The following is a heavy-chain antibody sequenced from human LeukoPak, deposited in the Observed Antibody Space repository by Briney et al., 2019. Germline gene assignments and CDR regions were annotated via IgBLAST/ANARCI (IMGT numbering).Heavy chain of an antibody. V-gene: IGHV3-23*01. Sequence: GGSLGLSCAASGFTFTSYAMSWVRQAPGKGLEWVSAISGSARSTFYADSVKGRFTISRDNSNDMVYLHMNCLRAEDTAIYYCAKDLTSYDYGDYGGSDYWGQGTLVTVSS. D-gene: IGHD4-17*01. CDR3: AKDLTSYDYGDYGGSDY. CDR2: ISGSARST. J-gene: IGHJ4*02. CDR1: GFTFTSYA.